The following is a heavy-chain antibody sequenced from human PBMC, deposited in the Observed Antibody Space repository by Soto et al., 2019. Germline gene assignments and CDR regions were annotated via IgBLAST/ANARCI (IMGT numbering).Heavy chain of an antibody. J-gene: IGHJ4*02. V-gene: IGHV4-34*01. CDR2: INHSRGA. CDR3: ARGSYSSSWVDY. CDR1: GGSLYGYY. Sequence: QVQLHQWGAGLLKPSETLSLKCAVYGGSLYGYYWSWIRQPPGEGLEWIGEINHSRGANYNPSLKSRVPISVDTSKDTSKNHFSLNLSSVTAADTAVYYCARGSYSSSWVDYWGQGTLVTVSS. D-gene: IGHD6-13*01.